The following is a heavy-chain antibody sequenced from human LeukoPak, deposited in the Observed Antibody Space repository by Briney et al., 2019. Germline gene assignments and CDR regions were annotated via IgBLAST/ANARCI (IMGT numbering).Heavy chain of an antibody. CDR2: ISAYNGNT. CDR1: GYTFTSYG. V-gene: IGHV1-18*01. CDR3: ARGPRTGVFGVVIIGFDP. J-gene: IGHJ5*02. Sequence: ASVKVSCKASGYTFTSYGISWVRQAPGRGLEWMGWISAYNGNTNYAQKLQGRVTMTTDTSTSTAYMELRSLRSDDTAVYYCARGPRTGVFGVVIIGFDPWGQGTLVTVSS. D-gene: IGHD3-3*01.